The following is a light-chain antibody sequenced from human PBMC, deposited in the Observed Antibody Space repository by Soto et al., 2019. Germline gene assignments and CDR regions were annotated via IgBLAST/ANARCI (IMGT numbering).Light chain of an antibody. CDR1: SSDVGGYNY. CDR3: KSYVGGNPVV. CDR2: EVS. Sequence: QSALTQPPSASGSPGQSVTLSCTGTSSDVGGYNYVSWYQQHPGKAPKLMIYEVSKRPAGVPDRCSGSKSGNTASLTVSGLQAEDEADYYCKSYVGGNPVVFGGGTKLTVL. J-gene: IGLJ2*01. V-gene: IGLV2-8*01.